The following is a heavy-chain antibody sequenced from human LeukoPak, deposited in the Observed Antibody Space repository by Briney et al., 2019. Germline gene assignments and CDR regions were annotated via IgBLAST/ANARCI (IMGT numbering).Heavy chain of an antibody. D-gene: IGHD3-10*01. CDR1: GGSISSYY. V-gene: IGHV4-59*01. J-gene: IGHJ4*02. CDR3: ATYPFRGDTHYFDF. CDR2: VYYSGST. Sequence: SETLSLTCTVSGGSISSYYWSWIRQPPGKGLEWIAYVYYSGSTNYNPSLESRVTISLDTPKNQLSLNLYSVTAADTAVYYCATYPFRGDTHYFDFWGQGILVTVSS.